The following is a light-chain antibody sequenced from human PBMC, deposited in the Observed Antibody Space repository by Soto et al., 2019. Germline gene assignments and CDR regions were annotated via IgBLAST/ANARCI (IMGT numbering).Light chain of an antibody. J-gene: IGLJ2*01. CDR1: RSNIGTNP. Sequence: QSVLTQPPSASGTPGQSVSISCSGSRSNIGTNPVNWYQQLPGTAPKLLFYTNTQRPSGVPDRFSASKSGTSASLAISGLQSEDEADYYCTAWDDSLNSVIFGEGTQLTVL. V-gene: IGLV1-44*01. CDR3: TAWDDSLNSVI. CDR2: TNT.